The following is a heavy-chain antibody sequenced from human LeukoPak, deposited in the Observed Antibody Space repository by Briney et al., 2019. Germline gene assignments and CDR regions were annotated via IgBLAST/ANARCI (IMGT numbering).Heavy chain of an antibody. V-gene: IGHV3-15*01. CDR2: IQTKAESGTI. Sequence: KPGGSLRLSCAASGFTFSSYAMSWVRQAPGKGREWVARIQTKAESGTIEYAAPVKGRSTISRDDSKDMLYPQMNSLRTEDTAVHYCVTGDIIEIALGVGLVYWGPGTLVTVSS. J-gene: IGHJ4*02. CDR1: GFTFSSYA. D-gene: IGHD3-9*01. CDR3: VTGDIIEIALGVGLVY.